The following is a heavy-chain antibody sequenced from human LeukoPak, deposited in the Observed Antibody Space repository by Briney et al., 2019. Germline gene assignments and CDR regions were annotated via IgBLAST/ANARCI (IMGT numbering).Heavy chain of an antibody. J-gene: IGHJ6*04. CDR2: ISAYNGNT. CDR1: RYTFTSYG. CDR3: ARAQGYCSGCSCCSYYYYGMDV. V-gene: IGHV1-18*04. D-gene: IGHD2-15*01. Sequence: PRASLKVSCKPSRYTFTSYGISWVRHGPRRGIEWMGWISAYNGNTNYAQKLQGRVTMTTETSTSTAYMELRSLRSDDTAVYYCARAQGYCSGCSCCSYYYYGMDVGGKGTTVTVSS.